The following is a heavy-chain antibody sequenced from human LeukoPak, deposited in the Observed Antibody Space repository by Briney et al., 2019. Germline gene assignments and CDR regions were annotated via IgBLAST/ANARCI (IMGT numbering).Heavy chain of an antibody. CDR1: GGSISSSNW. Sequence: SGTLSLTCAVSGGSISSSNWWSWVRQPPGKGLEWTGEIYHSGSTNYNPSLKSRVTISVDKSKNQFSLKLSSVTAADTAVYYCARTSRPAGDAFDIWGQGTMVTVSS. CDR2: IYHSGST. CDR3: ARTSRPAGDAFDI. V-gene: IGHV4-4*02. J-gene: IGHJ3*02.